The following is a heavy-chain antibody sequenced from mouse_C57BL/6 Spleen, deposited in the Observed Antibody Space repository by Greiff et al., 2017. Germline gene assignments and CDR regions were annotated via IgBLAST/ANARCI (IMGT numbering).Heavy chain of an antibody. J-gene: IGHJ4*01. CDR1: GYTFTSYW. D-gene: IGHD5-1*01. CDR2: IYPGSGST. CDR3: ARSGSTNAMDY. V-gene: IGHV1-55*01. Sequence: VKLQQPGAELVKPGASVKMSCKASGYTFTSYWITWVKQRPGQGLEWIGDIYPGSGSTNYNEKFKSKATLTVDTSSSTAYMQLSSLTSEDSAVYYCARSGSTNAMDYWGQGTSVTVSS.